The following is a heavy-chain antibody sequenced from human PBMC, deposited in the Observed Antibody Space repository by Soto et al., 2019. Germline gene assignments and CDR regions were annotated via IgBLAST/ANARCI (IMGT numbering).Heavy chain of an antibody. J-gene: IGHJ4*02. V-gene: IGHV1-18*01. CDR2: INTYNGMT. D-gene: IGHD5-12*01. CDR3: AKSPRGEMATD. Sequence: QVQLVQSGGEVKKPGASVTVSGKASGYTFINYHITWVRQAPGQGLEWMAWINTYNGMTDYAQRLQGRVTMTRDTSTSTAYMELRNLGSDYTAVYFCAKSPRGEMATDWGQGTLVSVSS. CDR1: GYTFINYH.